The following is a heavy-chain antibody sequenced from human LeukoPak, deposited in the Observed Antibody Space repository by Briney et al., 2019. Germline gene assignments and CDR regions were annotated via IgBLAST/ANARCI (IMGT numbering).Heavy chain of an antibody. V-gene: IGHV4-4*07. CDR1: GGSISSYY. J-gene: IGHJ4*02. CDR3: ARVKSGSFLFDY. Sequence: SETLSLTCTVSGGSISSYYWSWIRQPAGKGLEWIGRISPSGSTNNNPSLESRVTLSVDTSKNQFSLKLRYVTAADTAVYYCARVKSGSFLFDYWGQGTLVTVSS. D-gene: IGHD1-26*01. CDR2: ISPSGST.